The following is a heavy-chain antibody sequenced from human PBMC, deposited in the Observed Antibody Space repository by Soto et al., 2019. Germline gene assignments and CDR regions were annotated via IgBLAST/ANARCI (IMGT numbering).Heavy chain of an antibody. CDR1: GGSISSGGYS. V-gene: IGHV4-30-2*01. J-gene: IGHJ5*02. CDR2: IYHSGST. D-gene: IGHD2-2*01. CDR3: ARVPDR. Sequence: SETLSLTCAVPGGSISSGGYSWSWIRQPPGKGLEWIGYIYHSGSTYYNPSLKSRVTISIDRSKNQFSLKLSSVTAADTAVYYCARVPDRWGQGTLVTVSS.